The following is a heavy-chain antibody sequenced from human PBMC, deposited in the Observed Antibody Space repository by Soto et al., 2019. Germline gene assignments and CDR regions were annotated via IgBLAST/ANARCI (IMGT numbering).Heavy chain of an antibody. V-gene: IGHV4-59*02. D-gene: IGHD3-22*01. Sequence: QMQLQASGPGLVKPSETLSLTCNVSGASVSHGYWSWIRQPHGKGLEWIGFMYFGGSFNYNPSLTSRATITVEPSKNPFSRKVSSVTASDTAVYYCARSYYDSTGFAVDPWGQGTLVTVSS. J-gene: IGHJ5*02. CDR2: MYFGGSF. CDR3: ARSYYDSTGFAVDP. CDR1: GASVSHGY.